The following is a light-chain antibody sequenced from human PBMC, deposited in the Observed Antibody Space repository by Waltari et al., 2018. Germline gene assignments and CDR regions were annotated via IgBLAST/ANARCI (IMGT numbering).Light chain of an antibody. Sequence: DIQMTQSPSSMSASVGDRVPITCRANQGISNSLAWYQQKPGKAPKLLLYGASRLENGVPSMFSGLGSGTDYTLTISSLQPEDFATYYCQQYYSIALNFGGGTKVEIK. CDR2: GAS. CDR3: QQYYSIALN. J-gene: IGKJ4*01. CDR1: QGISNS. V-gene: IGKV1-NL1*01.